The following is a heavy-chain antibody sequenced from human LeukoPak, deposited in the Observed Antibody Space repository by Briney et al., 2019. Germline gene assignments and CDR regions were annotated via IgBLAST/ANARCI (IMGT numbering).Heavy chain of an antibody. D-gene: IGHD6-13*01. CDR3: ARGGRQQLVNL. CDR2: IYTSGST. J-gene: IGHJ4*02. CDR1: GGPINNYY. Sequence: NPSETLSLTCTVSGGPINNYYCSWIRQSAGKGLEWIGRIYTSGSTNYNPSLESRVTMSVDTSKNQFSLNLSSVTAADTAVYFCARGGRQQLVNLWGQGTLVTVSS. V-gene: IGHV4-4*07.